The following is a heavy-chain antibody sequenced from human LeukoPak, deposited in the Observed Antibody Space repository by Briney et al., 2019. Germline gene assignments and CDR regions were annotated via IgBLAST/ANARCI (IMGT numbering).Heavy chain of an antibody. V-gene: IGHV4-4*02. J-gene: IGHJ4*02. D-gene: IGHD3-22*01. CDR3: AKVTYDGSGYYFLY. CDR1: SDSISSSNW. CDR2: IYYSGSI. Sequence: SGTLSLTCVVSSDSISSSNWWSWVRQPPGKGLEWIGEIYYSGSINYNPSLKSRVTISVDKSKNQFSLKLNSVTAADTAVYYCAKVTYDGSGYYFLYWGQGTLVTVSS.